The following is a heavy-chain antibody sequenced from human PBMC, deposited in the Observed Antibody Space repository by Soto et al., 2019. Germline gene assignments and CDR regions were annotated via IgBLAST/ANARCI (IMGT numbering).Heavy chain of an antibody. V-gene: IGHV4-39*01. CDR1: GGSISASPFY. CDR2: VYSRGST. CDR3: ASTGY. D-gene: IGHD3-22*01. Sequence: PSETLSLTCTVSGGSISASPFYWCWVRQPPGKGLEWIASVYSRGSTYFNPSLKSRVTISVDSSKNQFSLRLDSVTAADTAVYYCASTGYWGQGIQGTVSS. J-gene: IGHJ4*02.